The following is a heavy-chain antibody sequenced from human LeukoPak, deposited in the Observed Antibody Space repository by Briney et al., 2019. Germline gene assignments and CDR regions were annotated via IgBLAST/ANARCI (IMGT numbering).Heavy chain of an antibody. CDR1: GYTFTGYY. D-gene: IGHD6-13*01. CDR2: INPDSGGT. Sequence: ASVKVSCKASGYTFTGYYMHWVRQAPGQGLEWMGWINPDSGGTNYAQKFQGRVTMTRDTSISTAYMELSRLRSDDTAVYYCAKTEPSSSWPFDYWGQGTLVTVSS. CDR3: AKTEPSSSWPFDY. J-gene: IGHJ4*02. V-gene: IGHV1-2*02.